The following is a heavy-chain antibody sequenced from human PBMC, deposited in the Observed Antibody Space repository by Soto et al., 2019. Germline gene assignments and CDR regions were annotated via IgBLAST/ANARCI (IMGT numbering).Heavy chain of an antibody. CDR2: IIPIFGTA. Sequence: QVQLVQSGAEVKKPGSSVKVSCKASGGTFSSYAISWVRQAPGQGLEWMGWIIPIFGTANYAQKFQGRVTMTADESTSTAYMELSSLRSEDTAVYYCARGDCGDDCYSGYYFDYWGQGTLVTVSS. CDR1: GGTFSSYA. J-gene: IGHJ4*02. V-gene: IGHV1-69*01. CDR3: ARGDCGDDCYSGYYFDY. D-gene: IGHD2-21*02.